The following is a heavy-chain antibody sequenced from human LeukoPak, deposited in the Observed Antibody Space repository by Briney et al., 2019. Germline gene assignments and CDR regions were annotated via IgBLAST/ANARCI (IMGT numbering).Heavy chain of an antibody. CDR3: ARSMVRGVIIEEIYYYYGMDV. Sequence: GASVQVSCKASGGTFSSYAISWVRQAPGQGLEWMGGIIPTFGTANYAQKFQGRVTITADESTSTAYMELSSLRSEDTAVYYCARSMVRGVIIEEIYYYYGMDVWGQGPTVTVSS. J-gene: IGHJ6*02. V-gene: IGHV1-69*13. CDR1: GGTFSSYA. CDR2: IIPTFGTA. D-gene: IGHD3-10*01.